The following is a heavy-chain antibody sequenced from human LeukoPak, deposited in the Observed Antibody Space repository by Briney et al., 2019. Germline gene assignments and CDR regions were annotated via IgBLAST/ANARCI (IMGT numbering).Heavy chain of an antibody. V-gene: IGHV4-59*02. Sequence: PSETLSPTCAVSGVSVSNHYWSWIRQPPGKGLEWIGYSYYSGSTNYNPSLKSRVTISVDTSKNQVSLKLSSVTAADTAVYYCVRHLAYCSSTSCSTPDYWGQGTLVAVSS. D-gene: IGHD2-2*01. CDR2: SYYSGST. J-gene: IGHJ4*02. CDR3: VRHLAYCSSTSCSTPDY. CDR1: GVSVSNHY.